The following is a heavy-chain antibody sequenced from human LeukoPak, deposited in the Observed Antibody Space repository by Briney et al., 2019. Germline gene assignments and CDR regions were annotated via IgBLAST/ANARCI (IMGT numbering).Heavy chain of an antibody. J-gene: IGHJ2*01. V-gene: IGHV4-59*01. CDR1: GGSISSYY. Sequence: KPSETLSLTCTVSGGSISSYYWSWIRQPPGKGLEWIGYIYYNGSTNYNPSLKSRVTISVDTSKNQFSLKLSSVTAADTAVYYCARLAVAGYWYFDLWGRGTLVTVSS. D-gene: IGHD6-19*01. CDR3: ARLAVAGYWYFDL. CDR2: IYYNGST.